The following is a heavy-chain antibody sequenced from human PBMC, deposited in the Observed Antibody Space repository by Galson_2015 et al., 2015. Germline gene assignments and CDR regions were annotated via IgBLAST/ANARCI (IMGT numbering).Heavy chain of an antibody. D-gene: IGHD6-6*01. CDR2: IYYSGTT. V-gene: IGHV4-59*11. J-gene: IGHJ6*02. CDR1: GASISSHY. Sequence: SETLSLTCTVSGASISSHYWSWIRQPPGKGLEWIAYIYYSGTTNYNPSLQSRVTISLDTSRNQFSLTLSSVTAADTAVYYCARHLTEYKYAMDVWGQGTTVTVSS. CDR3: ARHLTEYKYAMDV.